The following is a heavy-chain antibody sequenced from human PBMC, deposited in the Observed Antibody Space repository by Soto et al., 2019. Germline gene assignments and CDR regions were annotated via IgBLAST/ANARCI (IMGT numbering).Heavy chain of an antibody. Sequence: SETLSLTCTVSGGSLSSYYWTWIRQPPGKGLEWIGYVYYSGNTNYNPSLKSRVTISVDTSKNQFSLKLGSVTAADTAVYYCARDRGLGSGWYGWFDPWGQGTLVTVSS. CDR2: VYYSGNT. CDR1: GGSLSSYY. J-gene: IGHJ5*02. D-gene: IGHD6-19*01. V-gene: IGHV4-59*01. CDR3: ARDRGLGSGWYGWFDP.